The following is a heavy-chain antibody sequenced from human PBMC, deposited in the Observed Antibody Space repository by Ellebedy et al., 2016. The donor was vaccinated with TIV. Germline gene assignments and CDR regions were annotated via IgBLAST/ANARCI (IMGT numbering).Heavy chain of an antibody. V-gene: IGHV3-9*01. Sequence: SLKISXAASGFTFDDYAMHWVRQAPGKGLEWVSGISWNSGSIGYADSVKGRFTISRDNAKNSLYLQMNSLRAEDTAVYYCARGFYSSSWFDYWGQGTLVTVSS. CDR1: GFTFDDYA. CDR3: ARGFYSSSWFDY. D-gene: IGHD6-13*01. CDR2: ISWNSGSI. J-gene: IGHJ4*02.